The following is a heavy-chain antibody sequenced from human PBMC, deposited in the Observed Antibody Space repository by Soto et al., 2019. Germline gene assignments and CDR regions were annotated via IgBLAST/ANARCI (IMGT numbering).Heavy chain of an antibody. CDR2: FDPEDGET. CDR3: ATGVVAARLRGYYFDY. D-gene: IGHD6-6*01. CDR1: GYTLTELS. J-gene: IGHJ4*02. Sequence: ASVKVSCKVSGYTLTELSMHWVRQAPGKGLEWMGGFDPEDGETIYAQKFQGRVTMTEDTSTDTAYMELSSLRSEDTAVYYCATGVVAARLRGYYFDYWGQGTLVTVSS. V-gene: IGHV1-24*01.